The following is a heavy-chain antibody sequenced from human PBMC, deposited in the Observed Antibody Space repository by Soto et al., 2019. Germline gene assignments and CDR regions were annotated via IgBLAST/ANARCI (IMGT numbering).Heavy chain of an antibody. CDR2: ISGDGGVT. J-gene: IGHJ3*02. Sequence: QLLESGGGLVQPGGSLRLSCAASGFTFSSYAMTWVRQAPGKGLEWVSAISGDGGVTYYADSVKGRFTISRDNSKSTLYLKMNSLRAEDTALYYCAKDSRYSGYVRAFDIWGQGTMVTVSS. V-gene: IGHV3-23*01. CDR1: GFTFSSYA. CDR3: AKDSRYSGYVRAFDI. D-gene: IGHD5-12*01.